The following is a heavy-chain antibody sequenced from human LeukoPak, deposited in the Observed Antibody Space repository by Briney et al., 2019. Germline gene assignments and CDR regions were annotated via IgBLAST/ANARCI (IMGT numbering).Heavy chain of an antibody. V-gene: IGHV4-59*01. Sequence: SETLSLTCTVSGGSISSYYWSWIRQPPGKGLEWIGYIHYSGSTNYNPSLKSRVTMSVDTSKNQFSLKLSSVTAADTAVYYCARHTFFEYWGQGTLVTVSS. CDR3: ARHTFFEY. J-gene: IGHJ4*02. CDR1: GGSISSYY. CDR2: IHYSGST. D-gene: IGHD2-2*02.